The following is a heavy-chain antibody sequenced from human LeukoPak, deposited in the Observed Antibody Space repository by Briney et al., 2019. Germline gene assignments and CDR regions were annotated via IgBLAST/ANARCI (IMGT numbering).Heavy chain of an antibody. CDR1: GYTFSSYG. Sequence: ASVKVSCKASGYTFSSYGIAWVRQAPGQGLEWMGCISGYNGSTNYAQKLQGRVSMTTDTSTTTAYMELRSLTSDDTALYYCARSSLGTITAGPFDYWGQGTLVTVSS. J-gene: IGHJ4*02. D-gene: IGHD5-12*01. CDR3: ARSSLGTITAGPFDY. V-gene: IGHV1-18*01. CDR2: ISGYNGST.